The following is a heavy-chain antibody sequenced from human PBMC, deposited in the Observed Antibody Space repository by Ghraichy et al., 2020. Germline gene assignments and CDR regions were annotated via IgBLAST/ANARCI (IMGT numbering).Heavy chain of an antibody. CDR1: GGSISSYY. V-gene: IGHV4-59*01. Sequence: SETLSLTCTVSGGSISSYYWSWIRQPPGKGLEWIGYIYYSGSTNYNPSLKSRVTISVDTSKNQFSLKLSSVTAADTAVYYCARDNPVSHYDILTGYYPTNYYGMDVWGQGTTVTVSS. J-gene: IGHJ6*02. CDR3: ARDNPVSHYDILTGYYPTNYYGMDV. CDR2: IYYSGST. D-gene: IGHD3-9*01.